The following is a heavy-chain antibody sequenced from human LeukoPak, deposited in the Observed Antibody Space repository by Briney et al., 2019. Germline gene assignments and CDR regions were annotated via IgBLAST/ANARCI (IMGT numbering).Heavy chain of an antibody. V-gene: IGHV3-53*01. Sequence: GGSLRLSCAASGFSVSSNYENWVRQAPGKGLEWVSAIYRGGSTYYADSVRGRFTISRDSSKNTLYLQMNSLRDEDTAVYYCARGSYGSGNYYIGDAFDLWGQGTMVTVSS. CDR1: GFSVSSNY. J-gene: IGHJ3*01. D-gene: IGHD3-10*01. CDR3: ARGSYGSGNYYIGDAFDL. CDR2: IYRGGST.